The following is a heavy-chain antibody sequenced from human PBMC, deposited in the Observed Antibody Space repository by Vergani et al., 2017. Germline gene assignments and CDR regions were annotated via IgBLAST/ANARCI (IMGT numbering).Heavy chain of an antibody. CDR3: ARDRGCATISCYFSGAFDY. J-gene: IGHJ4*02. D-gene: IGHD2-2*01. CDR2: ISETGSTT. Sequence: EVQLQESGGGLAQPGKSLMLSCAVSGFPFSGHTMSWVRATPGKGLEWISTISETGSTTYYADSVRGRFTISRDNSRNMVYLLLTNLRVEDTAVYYCARDRGCATISCYFSGAFDYWGLGTLVSVSS. V-gene: IGHV3-23*01. CDR1: GFPFSGHT.